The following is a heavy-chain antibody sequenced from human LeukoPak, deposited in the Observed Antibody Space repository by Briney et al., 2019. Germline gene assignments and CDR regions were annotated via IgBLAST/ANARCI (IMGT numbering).Heavy chain of an antibody. Sequence: GGSLRLSCAASGFTFSSYWMHWVRQAPGKGLVWVSRISPDGSSTNYADSVKGRFTISRDNAENTLHLQMNSLRAEDTAVYYCARDRDYYGSGSYPSYFDYWGQGTLVTVSS. J-gene: IGHJ4*02. CDR3: ARDRDYYGSGSYPSYFDY. CDR2: ISPDGSST. CDR1: GFTFSSYW. V-gene: IGHV3-74*01. D-gene: IGHD3-10*01.